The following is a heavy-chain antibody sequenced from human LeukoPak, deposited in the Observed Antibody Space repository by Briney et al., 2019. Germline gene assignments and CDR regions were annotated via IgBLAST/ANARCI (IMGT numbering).Heavy chain of an antibody. Sequence: GGSLRLSCAASGFTFSSYAMDWVRQAPGKGLEWVSAISGSGGSTYYADSVKGRFTITRDNSKNTVYLQMNSLRAEDTAVYFCAKDDQEGYTYGHNFDYWGQGTLVTVPS. CDR3: AKDDQEGYTYGHNFDY. D-gene: IGHD5-18*01. V-gene: IGHV3-23*01. CDR2: ISGSGGST. CDR1: GFTFSSYA. J-gene: IGHJ4*02.